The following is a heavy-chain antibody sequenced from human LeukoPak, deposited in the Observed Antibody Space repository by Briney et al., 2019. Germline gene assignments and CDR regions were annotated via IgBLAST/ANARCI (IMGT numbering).Heavy chain of an antibody. CDR3: ARVAVAGYYNWFDP. Sequence: PSETLSLTCAVYSGSFSGYYWSWIRQPPGKGLEWIGEINHSGSTNYNPSLKSRVTISVDTSKNQFSLKLSSVTAADTAVYYCARVAVAGYYNWFDPWGQGTLVTVSS. D-gene: IGHD6-19*01. J-gene: IGHJ5*02. V-gene: IGHV4-34*01. CDR1: SGSFSGYY. CDR2: INHSGST.